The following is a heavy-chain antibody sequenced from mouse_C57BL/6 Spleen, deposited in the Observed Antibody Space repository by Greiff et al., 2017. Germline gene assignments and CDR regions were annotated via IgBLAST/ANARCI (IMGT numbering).Heavy chain of an antibody. CDR3: ARGDYDEGFAY. J-gene: IGHJ3*01. CDR2: ISNGGGST. V-gene: IGHV5-12*01. D-gene: IGHD2-4*01. CDR1: GFTFSDYY. Sequence: EVQLVESGGGLVQPGGSLKLSCAASGFTFSDYYMYWVRQTPEKRLEWVAYISNGGGSTYYPDTVKGRFTISRDNAKNPLYLQMSRLKSEDTAMYYCARGDYDEGFAYWGQGTLVTVSA.